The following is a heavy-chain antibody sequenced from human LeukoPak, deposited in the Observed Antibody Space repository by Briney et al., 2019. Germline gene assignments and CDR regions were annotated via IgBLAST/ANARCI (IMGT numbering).Heavy chain of an antibody. D-gene: IGHD3-10*01. CDR3: ARRGITMVRDEYYFDY. CDR2: INHSGST. CDR1: GGSFSGYY. V-gene: IGHV4-34*01. J-gene: IGHJ4*02. Sequence: MPSETLSLTCAVYGGSFSGYYWSWIRQPPGKGLEWIGEINHSGSTNYNPSLKSRVTISVDTSKNQFSLKLSSVTAADTAVYYCARRGITMVRDEYYFDYWGQGTLVTVSS.